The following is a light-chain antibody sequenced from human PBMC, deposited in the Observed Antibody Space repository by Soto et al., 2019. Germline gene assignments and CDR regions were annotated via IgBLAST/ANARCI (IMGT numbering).Light chain of an antibody. V-gene: IGLV1-51*01. CDR1: SSNIGNDY. CDR3: GAWDSRLTAGL. CDR2: HSC. J-gene: IGLJ3*02. Sequence: QSLLTQPPSVSAAPGQKVTISCSGSSSNIGNDYVSWFQQFPGVAPKLLIYHSCIRQSGVPDRFSASTSGTSATLVITGLQTGDEAVYYCGAWDSRLTAGLFGGGTKVTVL.